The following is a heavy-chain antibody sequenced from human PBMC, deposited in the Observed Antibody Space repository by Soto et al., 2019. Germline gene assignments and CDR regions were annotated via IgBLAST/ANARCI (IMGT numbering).Heavy chain of an antibody. D-gene: IGHD6-13*01. V-gene: IGHV5-51*01. CDR3: AGPRSSSRNYYGRDV. CDR2: IYPGDSDT. J-gene: IGHJ6*02. CDR1: GYSFTSYW. Sequence: PGESLKISCKGSGYSFTSYWIGWVRQMPGKGLEWMGIIYPGDSDTRYSPSFQGQVTISADKSISTAYLQWSSLKASDTAMYYCAGPRSSSRNYYGRDVWGQGTTVTVSS.